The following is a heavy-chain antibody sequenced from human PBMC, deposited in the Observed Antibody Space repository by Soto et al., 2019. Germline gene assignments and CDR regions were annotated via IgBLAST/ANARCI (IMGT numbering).Heavy chain of an antibody. V-gene: IGHV3-30-3*01. CDR2: ISFDGNNQ. Sequence: QRLSCEASGFTFSRNAMHWVRQAPGKGLEWVAVISFDGNNQYYTDSVKGRFTISRDNSKNTLDLQMNSLRREDKAVYYCARDREYSGFYYGMDVWGQGTTVTVSS. J-gene: IGHJ6*02. CDR1: GFTFSRNA. D-gene: IGHD5-12*01. CDR3: ARDREYSGFYYGMDV.